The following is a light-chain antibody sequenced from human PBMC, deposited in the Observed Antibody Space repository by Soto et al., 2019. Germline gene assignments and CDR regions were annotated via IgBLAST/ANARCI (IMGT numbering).Light chain of an antibody. CDR2: TND. V-gene: IGLV1-47*02. CDR3: AVWDDSLRGWV. J-gene: IGLJ3*02. CDR1: FSNIGSHY. Sequence: QSVLTQPPSASGAPGRWVTISCSGRFSNIGSHYVYWYQQLPGTAPKLVIFTNDQRTSGVPGRFSGSKSGTSASLAISGLRSEDEADYYCAVWDDSLRGWVFGGGTKVTVL.